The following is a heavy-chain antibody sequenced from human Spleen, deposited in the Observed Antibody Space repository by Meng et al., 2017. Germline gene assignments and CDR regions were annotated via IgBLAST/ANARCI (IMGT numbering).Heavy chain of an antibody. Sequence: ASVKVSCKASGYTFTGYYMHWVRQAPGQGLEWMGRINPNSGGTNYAQKFQGRVTMTRDTSISTAYMELSRLRSDDTAVYYCARGLQVSFMGFDPWGQGTLVTVSS. CDR1: GYTFTGYY. V-gene: IGHV1-2*06. CDR3: ARGLQVSFMGFDP. D-gene: IGHD2-21*02. CDR2: INPNSGGT. J-gene: IGHJ5*02.